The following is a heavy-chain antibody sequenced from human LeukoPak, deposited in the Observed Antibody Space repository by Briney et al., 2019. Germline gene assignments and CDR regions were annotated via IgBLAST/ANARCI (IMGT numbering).Heavy chain of an antibody. D-gene: IGHD2-2*02. J-gene: IGHJ5*02. V-gene: IGHV1-69*05. Sequence: GASVKVSCKASGGTFSSYAISWVRQAPGQGLEWMGGIIPIFGTANYAQKFQGRVTITTDESTSTAYMELSSLRSEDTAVYYCASTPCSSSTSCYNNWFDPWGQGTLVTVSS. CDR2: IIPIFGTA. CDR3: ASTPCSSSTSCYNNWFDP. CDR1: GGTFSSYA.